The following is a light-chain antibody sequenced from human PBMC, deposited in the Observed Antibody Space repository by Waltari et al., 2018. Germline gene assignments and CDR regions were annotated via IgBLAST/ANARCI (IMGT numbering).Light chain of an antibody. Sequence: DIVMTQSPDSLAASLGERATINCKSSQSVLYSSNSKNYLAWYQQKPGQPPKLLIYWASTRESGVPDRFSGSGSGTDFTLTISSLQAEDVAVYYCQQHCDSPWTFGQGTKVEIK. CDR3: QQHCDSPWT. V-gene: IGKV4-1*01. CDR2: WAS. CDR1: QSVLYSSNSKNY. J-gene: IGKJ1*01.